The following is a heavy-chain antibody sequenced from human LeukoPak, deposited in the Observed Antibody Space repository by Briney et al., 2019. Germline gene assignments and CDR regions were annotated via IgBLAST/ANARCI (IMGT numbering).Heavy chain of an antibody. D-gene: IGHD6-13*01. CDR3: AKDGGIAARGYYGMDV. CDR2: ISYDGSNK. V-gene: IGHV3-30*04. Sequence: GGSLRLSCAASGFTFSSYAMHWVRQAPGKGLEWVAVISYDGSNKYYADSVKGRFTISRDNSKNTLYLQMNSLRAEDTAVYYCAKDGGIAARGYYGMDVWGQGTTVTVSS. J-gene: IGHJ6*02. CDR1: GFTFSSYA.